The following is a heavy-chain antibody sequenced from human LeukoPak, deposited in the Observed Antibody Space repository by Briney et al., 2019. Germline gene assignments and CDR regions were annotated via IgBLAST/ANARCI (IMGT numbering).Heavy chain of an antibody. V-gene: IGHV3-7*01. D-gene: IGHD3-16*01. Sequence: GGSLRLSCAAPGIIITSYWMSWVRQTPGKGLEWVANIKQDGSEKNYVDSVKGRFTIFRDNARNSLYLQMNGLRAEDTAVYYCASHSYGYNHWGQGTLVIVSS. CDR1: GIIITSYW. J-gene: IGHJ5*02. CDR2: IKQDGSEK. CDR3: ASHSYGYNH.